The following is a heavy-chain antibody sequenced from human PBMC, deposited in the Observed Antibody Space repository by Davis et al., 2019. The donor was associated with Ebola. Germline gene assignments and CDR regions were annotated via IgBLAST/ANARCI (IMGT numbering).Heavy chain of an antibody. D-gene: IGHD2-8*01. Sequence: GESLKISCTASGYGFANYCIAWVRQTPGKGLEWMGVIYAGDSDTRYSPSFEGQFTISVDRSITTAYLQWSSLKASDTATYYCARQESLNGWIDHWGQGTLVTVS. CDR1: GYGFANYC. J-gene: IGHJ4*02. CDR3: ARQESLNGWIDH. CDR2: IYAGDSDT. V-gene: IGHV5-51*01.